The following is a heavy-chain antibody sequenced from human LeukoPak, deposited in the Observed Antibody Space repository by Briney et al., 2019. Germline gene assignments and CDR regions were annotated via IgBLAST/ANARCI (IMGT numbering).Heavy chain of an antibody. D-gene: IGHD6-13*01. Sequence: GGSLRLSCAASGFTFSSYEMNWVRQAPGKGLEWVSYISNSGSTIYYADSVKGRFTISRDNAKNSLYLQMNSLRAEDTAVYYCARALVYSSSWYFDYWGQGTLVTVSS. CDR1: GFTFSSYE. V-gene: IGHV3-48*03. CDR2: ISNSGSTI. J-gene: IGHJ4*02. CDR3: ARALVYSSSWYFDY.